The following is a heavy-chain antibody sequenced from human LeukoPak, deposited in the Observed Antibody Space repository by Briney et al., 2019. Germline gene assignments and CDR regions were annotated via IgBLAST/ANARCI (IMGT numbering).Heavy chain of an antibody. CDR3: ARDTDSSGYYGGSHY. D-gene: IGHD3-22*01. CDR2: INPNSGGT. V-gene: IGHV1-2*02. J-gene: IGHJ4*02. CDR1: GYTFTGYY. Sequence: ASVKVSCKASGYTFTGYYMHWVRQAPGQGLEWMGWINPNSGGTNYAQKFQGRVTMTRDTSISTAYMELSRLRSDDTAVYYCARDTDSSGYYGGSHYWGQGTLVTVSS.